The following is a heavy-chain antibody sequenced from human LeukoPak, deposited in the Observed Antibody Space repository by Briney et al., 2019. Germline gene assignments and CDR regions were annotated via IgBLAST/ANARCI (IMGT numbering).Heavy chain of an antibody. D-gene: IGHD3-16*01. V-gene: IGHV3-33*01. CDR3: ATEKGDSPDY. J-gene: IGHJ4*02. Sequence: PGRSLRLSCAASGFTFSNYGMHWVRQAPGKGLEWVAVIWYDGSNKYYADSVKGRFTISRDNPKNTLYLQMNSLGAEDTAVYYCATEKGDSPDYWGQGTLVTVSS. CDR2: IWYDGSNK. CDR1: GFTFSNYG.